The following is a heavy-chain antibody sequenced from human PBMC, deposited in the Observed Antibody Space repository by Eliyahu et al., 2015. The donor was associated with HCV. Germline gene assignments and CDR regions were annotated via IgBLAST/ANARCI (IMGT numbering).Heavy chain of an antibody. CDR2: IWYDGANK. D-gene: IGHD3-16*01. CDR3: ASQGERYEFDY. V-gene: IGHV3-33*01. CDR1: GFTFSSFG. Sequence: QVQLVESGGGVVPPGRSLRLSCAASGFTFSSFGMHWVRQAPGKGLEWVAIIWYDGANKYYADSVKGPIPHSRSQFKNNPYLQKNSLRAEDTALYYCASQGERYEFDYWGQGTLVTVSS. J-gene: IGHJ4*02.